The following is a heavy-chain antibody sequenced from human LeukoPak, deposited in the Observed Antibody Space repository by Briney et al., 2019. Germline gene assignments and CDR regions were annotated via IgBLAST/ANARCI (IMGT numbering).Heavy chain of an antibody. CDR1: SISTNGYY. CDR2: IYYSGST. D-gene: IGHD5-12*01. V-gene: IGHV4-39*07. CDR3: ARAKIRGYSGFEPPFWVVFDI. J-gene: IGHJ3*02. Sequence: SSETLSLTCTVDSISTNGYYWGWIRQPPGKGLEWIGSIYYSGSTYYNPSLKSRVTISVDTSKNQFSLKLSSVTAADTAVYYCARAKIRGYSGFEPPFWVVFDIWGQGTKVTVSS.